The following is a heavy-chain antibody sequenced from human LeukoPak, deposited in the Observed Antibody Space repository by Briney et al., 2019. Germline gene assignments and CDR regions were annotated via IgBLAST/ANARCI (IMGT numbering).Heavy chain of an antibody. CDR1: GFTFNSYW. V-gene: IGHV3-7*01. CDR3: ARAHYYFTIDV. J-gene: IGHJ6*02. CDR2: IKQDGSEK. Sequence: SGGSLRLSCAASGFTFNSYWMTWVRQAPGKGLEWVANIKQDGSEKYYVDSVKGRFTISRDNAKHSLSLLMNSLRAEDTAVYYCARAHYYFTIDVWGQGTTVTVSS.